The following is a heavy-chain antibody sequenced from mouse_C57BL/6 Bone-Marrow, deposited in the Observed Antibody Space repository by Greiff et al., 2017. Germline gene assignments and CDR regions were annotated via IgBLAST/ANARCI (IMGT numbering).Heavy chain of an antibody. Sequence: EVQVVESGGGLVKPGGSLKLSCAASGFTFSSYAMSWVRQTPEKRLEWVATISDGGSYTYYPDNVKGRFTISRDNAKNNLYLQMSHLKSEDTAMYYCARSELGRYFDYWGQGTTLTVSS. CDR3: ARSELGRYFDY. V-gene: IGHV5-4*01. CDR1: GFTFSSYA. CDR2: ISDGGSYT. J-gene: IGHJ2*01. D-gene: IGHD4-1*01.